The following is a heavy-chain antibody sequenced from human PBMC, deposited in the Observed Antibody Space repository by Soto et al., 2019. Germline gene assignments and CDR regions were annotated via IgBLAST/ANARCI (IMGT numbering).Heavy chain of an antibody. D-gene: IGHD6-19*01. V-gene: IGHV4-31*03. CDR1: GGSISSGGYY. CDR2: IYYSGST. J-gene: IGHJ4*02. Sequence: QVQLQESGPGLVKPSQTLSLTCTVSGGSISSGGYYWSWIRPHPGKGLEWIGYIYYSGSTYYNPSLKSRVTISVDTSTNQCSLKLSSVTAADTAVYYCARVWQWPGHFDYWGQGTLVTVSS. CDR3: ARVWQWPGHFDY.